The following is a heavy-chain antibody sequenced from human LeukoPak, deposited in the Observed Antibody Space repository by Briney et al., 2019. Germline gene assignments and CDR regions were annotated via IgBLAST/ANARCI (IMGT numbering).Heavy chain of an antibody. Sequence: ASVKVSCKASGNTFTNYGFSWVRQAPGQGLEWMGRISAYNGNTNYTQKLQGRVTMTTDAPTSTAYMELRSLRSDDTAVYYCAILPDAPDYGDDFDYWGQGTLVTVSS. CDR3: AILPDAPDYGDDFDY. V-gene: IGHV1-18*01. CDR1: GNTFTNYG. CDR2: ISAYNGNT. D-gene: IGHD4-17*01. J-gene: IGHJ4*02.